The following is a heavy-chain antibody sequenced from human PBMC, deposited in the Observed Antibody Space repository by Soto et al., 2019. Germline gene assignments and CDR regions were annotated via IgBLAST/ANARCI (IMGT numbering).Heavy chain of an antibody. CDR1: GFTFSSYA. J-gene: IGHJ6*02. V-gene: IGHV3-30*14. CDR2: ISYDGSNK. D-gene: IGHD4-17*01. Sequence: QVQLVESGGGVVQPGRSLRLSCAASGFTFSSYAMHWVRQAPGKGLEWVAVISYDGSNKYYADSVKGRFTISRDNSKKPPELEMKRLRGEEKAVYYRASHREGHPPVRGMDGWGQGTTVTVSS. CDR3: ASHREGHPPVRGMDG.